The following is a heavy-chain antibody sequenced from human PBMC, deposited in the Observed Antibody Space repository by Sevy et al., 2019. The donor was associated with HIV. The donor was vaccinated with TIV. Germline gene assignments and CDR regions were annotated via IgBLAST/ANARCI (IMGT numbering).Heavy chain of an antibody. V-gene: IGHV3-48*01. CDR1: GFIFSNYY. CDR2: ISARSDTI. CDR3: ARVRDRYCSGGSCYYGYFLDY. Sequence: GGSLRLSCAASGFIFSNYYMTWVRQAPGKGLEWVSYISARSDTISYADSVKGRFTISRDNAKNALYLHMSSLRGEDTAVYYCARVRDRYCSGGSCYYGYFLDYWGQGTLVTVSS. D-gene: IGHD2-15*01. J-gene: IGHJ4*02.